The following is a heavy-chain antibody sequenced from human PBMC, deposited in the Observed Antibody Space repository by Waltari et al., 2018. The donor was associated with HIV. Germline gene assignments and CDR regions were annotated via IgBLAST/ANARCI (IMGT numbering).Heavy chain of an antibody. CDR1: GGTFSSNA. V-gene: IGHV1-69*01. D-gene: IGHD5-12*01. CDR2: IVPIFGST. CDR3: ARDLFSRNSGYDWALGN. J-gene: IGHJ4*02. Sequence: QVQLVQSGAEVKQRWSSVKVSCKAFGGTFSSNAISWVLPVPGQGLEWVGGIVPIFGSTTYAQRFQGRVTITADESSTTAYMDLSSLRSEDTAVYYCARDLFSRNSGYDWALGNWGQGTLVTVSS.